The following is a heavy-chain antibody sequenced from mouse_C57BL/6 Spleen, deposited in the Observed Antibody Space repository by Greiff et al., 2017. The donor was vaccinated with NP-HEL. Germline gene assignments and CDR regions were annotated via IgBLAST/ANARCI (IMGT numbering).Heavy chain of an antibody. CDR2: INPSTGGT. V-gene: IGHV1-42*01. CDR1: GYSFTGYY. CDR3: ARELRAMDY. D-gene: IGHD3-2*02. J-gene: IGHJ4*01. Sequence: VQLKQSGPELVKPGASVKISYKASGYSFTGYYMNWVKQSPEKSLEWIGEINPSTGGTTYNQKFKAKATLTVDKSSSTAYMQLKSLTSEDSAVYYCARELRAMDYWGQGTSVTVSS.